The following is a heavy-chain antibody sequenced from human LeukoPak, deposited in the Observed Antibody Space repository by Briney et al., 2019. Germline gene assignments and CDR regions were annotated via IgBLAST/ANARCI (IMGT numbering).Heavy chain of an antibody. CDR3: ARDYYDSSGYYYEEAYYFDY. D-gene: IGHD3-22*01. CDR2: IIPILGIA. Sequence: GASVKVSCKASGGTFSSYAISWVRQAPGQGLEWMGRIIPILGIANYAQKFQGRVTITADKSTSTAYMELSSLGSEDTAVYYCARDYYDSSGYYYEEAYYFDYWGQGTPVTVSS. V-gene: IGHV1-69*04. J-gene: IGHJ4*02. CDR1: GGTFSSYA.